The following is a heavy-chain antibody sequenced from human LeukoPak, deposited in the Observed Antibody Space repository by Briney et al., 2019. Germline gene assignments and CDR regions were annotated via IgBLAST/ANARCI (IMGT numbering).Heavy chain of an antibody. CDR3: AKDSTTSGSYYGMDV. V-gene: IGHV3-23*01. CDR1: GFAFNNYV. Sequence: GGSLRLSCAASGFAFNNYVMSWVRQAPGKGPEWVSSISGSGGSTYYTDSVKGRFTISRDNSKNTLYLQMNSLRAEDTAVYYCAKDSTTSGSYYGMDVWGQGTTVTVSS. CDR2: ISGSGGST. J-gene: IGHJ6*02. D-gene: IGHD3-3*01.